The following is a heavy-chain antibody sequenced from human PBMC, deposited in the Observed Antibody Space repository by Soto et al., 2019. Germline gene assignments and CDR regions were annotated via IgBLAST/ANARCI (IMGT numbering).Heavy chain of an antibody. CDR3: AKVAYDSSGYYYSYFDY. CDR2: ISYDGSNK. Sequence: QVQLVESGGGVVQPGRSLRLSCAASGFTFSSYSMHWVRQAPGKGLEWVAVISYDGSNKYYADSVKGRFTISRDNSKNTLYLQMNSLRAEDTAVYYCAKVAYDSSGYYYSYFDYWGQGTLVTVSS. CDR1: GFTFSSYS. V-gene: IGHV3-30*18. J-gene: IGHJ4*02. D-gene: IGHD3-22*01.